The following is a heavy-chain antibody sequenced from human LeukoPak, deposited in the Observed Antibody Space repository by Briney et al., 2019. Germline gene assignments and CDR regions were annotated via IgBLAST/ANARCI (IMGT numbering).Heavy chain of an antibody. CDR3: VRVGSVAGSDYLDY. Sequence: GGSLRLSCAASGFTFSTYEMNWVRQAPGKGLEWVGRSRNKAKSYTTEYAASVKGRFTISRDDSKNSLYLQRNSLKTEPTAVYYCVRVGSVAGSDYLDYWGQGTLVTVSS. CDR1: GFTFSTYE. V-gene: IGHV3-72*01. CDR2: SRNKAKSYTT. J-gene: IGHJ4*02. D-gene: IGHD6-19*01.